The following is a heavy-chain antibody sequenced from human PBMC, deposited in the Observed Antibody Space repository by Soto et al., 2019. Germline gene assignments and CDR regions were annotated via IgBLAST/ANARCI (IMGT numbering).Heavy chain of an antibody. CDR2: SFYTGEI. CDR1: GGSLRSFY. CDR3: ARVGEQGLGGDYYYNGMYV. V-gene: IGHV4-59*01. J-gene: IGHJ6*02. D-gene: IGHD6-19*01. Sequence: VQLQQSGPGQMKPSETLSLTCSVSGGSLRSFYRSWIRQAPGKGLEWIGYSFYTGEIRFNPSLESRATIALDKSTNQFSLNLTSVTAADTAFYYCARVGEQGLGGDYYYNGMYVWGQGTTVTVTS.